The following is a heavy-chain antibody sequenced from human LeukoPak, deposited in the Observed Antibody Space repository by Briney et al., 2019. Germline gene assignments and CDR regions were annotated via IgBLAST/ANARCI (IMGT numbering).Heavy chain of an antibody. CDR3: ARDSPEPGQFFDY. CDR2: IKYDGSQK. J-gene: IGHJ4*02. D-gene: IGHD1-14*01. Sequence: SGRSLRLACAASGFTLGGYWMTWLRQAPGKGLEWVGNIKYDGSQKYYVDSVKGRFTISRDNAKNSLYLQMNSLSAEDTAVYYCARDSPEPGQFFDYWGQGTLVTVSS. V-gene: IGHV3-7*04. CDR1: GFTLGGYW.